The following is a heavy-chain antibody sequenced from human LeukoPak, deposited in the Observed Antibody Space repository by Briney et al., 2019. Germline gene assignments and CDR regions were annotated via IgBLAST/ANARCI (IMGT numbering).Heavy chain of an antibody. CDR1: GGTFSSYA. CDR2: IIPIFGTA. CDR3: ARAQSIFGGRIVGY. V-gene: IGHV1-69*05. J-gene: IGHJ4*02. D-gene: IGHD3-3*01. Sequence: ASVKVSCKASGGTFSSYAISWVRQAPGQGLEWMGGIIPIFGTANYAQKFEGRVTMTRDTSTSTVYMELSSLRSEDTAVYYCARAQSIFGGRIVGYWGQGTLVTVSS.